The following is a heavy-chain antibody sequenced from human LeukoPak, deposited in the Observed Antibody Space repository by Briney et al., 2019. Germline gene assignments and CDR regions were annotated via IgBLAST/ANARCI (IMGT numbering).Heavy chain of an antibody. D-gene: IGHD3-3*01. Sequence: PGGSLRLSCAASGFTFSSYSMNWVRQAPGKGLEWVSYISSSSSTIYYADSVKGRFTISRDNAKNSLYLQMNSLRAEDMAVYYCARETYYDFWSGKSSFDYWGQGTLVTVSS. CDR1: GFTFSSYS. V-gene: IGHV3-48*01. J-gene: IGHJ4*02. CDR3: ARETYYDFWSGKSSFDY. CDR2: ISSSSSTI.